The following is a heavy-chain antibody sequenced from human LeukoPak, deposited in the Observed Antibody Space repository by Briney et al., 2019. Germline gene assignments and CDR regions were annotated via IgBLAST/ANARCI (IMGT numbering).Heavy chain of an antibody. Sequence: GSLRLSCAASGFTFSSYSMNWVRQAPGKGLEWVSSISSSSSYIYYADSVKGRFTISRDNSKNTLYLQMNSLRAEDTAVYYCAKDEPTIAAVDYWGQGTLVTVSS. V-gene: IGHV3-21*01. CDR3: AKDEPTIAAVDY. J-gene: IGHJ4*02. D-gene: IGHD6-13*01. CDR1: GFTFSSYS. CDR2: ISSSSSYI.